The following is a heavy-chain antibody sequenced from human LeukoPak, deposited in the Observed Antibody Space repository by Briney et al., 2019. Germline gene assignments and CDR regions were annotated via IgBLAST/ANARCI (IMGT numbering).Heavy chain of an antibody. Sequence: ASVKVSCKASGYTFTGYYMHWVRQAPGQGLERMGWINPNSGGTNYAQRFQGRVTLTRDTSISTAYMELSRLKSDDTAVYYCARDDIAARRMGYWGQGTLVTVSS. CDR2: INPNSGGT. D-gene: IGHD6-6*01. J-gene: IGHJ4*02. CDR1: GYTFTGYY. V-gene: IGHV1-2*02. CDR3: ARDDIAARRMGY.